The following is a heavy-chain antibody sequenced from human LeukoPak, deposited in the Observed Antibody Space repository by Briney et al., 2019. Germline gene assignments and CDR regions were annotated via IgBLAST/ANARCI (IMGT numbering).Heavy chain of an antibody. J-gene: IGHJ3*02. D-gene: IGHD6-19*01. CDR1: GYTFTSYY. V-gene: IGHV1-46*01. Sequence: VASVKVSCKASGYTFTSYYMHWVRQAPGQGLEWMGIINPSGGSTSYAQKFQGRVTMTRDTSTSTVYMELGSLRSEDTAVYYCAREGLYSSGWDDAFDIWGQGTMVTVSS. CDR3: AREGLYSSGWDDAFDI. CDR2: INPSGGST.